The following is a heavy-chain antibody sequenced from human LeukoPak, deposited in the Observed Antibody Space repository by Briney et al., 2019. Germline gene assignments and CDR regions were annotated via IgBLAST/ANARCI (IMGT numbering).Heavy chain of an antibody. D-gene: IGHD3-3*01. CDR1: GYTFTGYP. V-gene: IGHV1-2*02. Sequence: ASVKVSCKASGYTFTGYPMHWVRQAPGQGLEWMGWINLNSGGTNYAQKFQGRVTMTRDTSISTVYMELSSLRSDDTAVYYCARDNDVGGGAFYGMDVWGQGTTVTVSS. J-gene: IGHJ6*02. CDR2: INLNSGGT. CDR3: ARDNDVGGGAFYGMDV.